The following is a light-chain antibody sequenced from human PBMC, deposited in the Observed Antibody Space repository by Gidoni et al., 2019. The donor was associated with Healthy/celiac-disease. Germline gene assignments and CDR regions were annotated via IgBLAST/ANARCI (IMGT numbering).Light chain of an antibody. V-gene: IGKV1-39*01. CDR2: AAS. CDR1: QSISSY. CDR3: QQSYSSLWT. Sequence: DIQMTQSPSSLSASVGDRVTITCRASQSISSYLNWYQQKPGKAPKLLIYAASILQSGVPSRFSGSGSGTDFTLTISSLQPEDFATYYCQQSYSSLWTFGQGTQVEIK. J-gene: IGKJ1*01.